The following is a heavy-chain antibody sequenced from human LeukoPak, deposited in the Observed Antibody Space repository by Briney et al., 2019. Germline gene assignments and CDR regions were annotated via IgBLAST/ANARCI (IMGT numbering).Heavy chain of an antibody. CDR3: ARSVDGGNSPFDY. V-gene: IGHV4-34*01. J-gene: IGHJ4*02. CDR2: INHSGST. CDR1: GGSFSGYY. D-gene: IGHD4-23*01. Sequence: PSETLSLTCAVYGGSFSGYYWSWIRQPPGKGLEWIGEINHSGSTYYNPSLKSRVTMSVDTSKNQFSLKLSSVTAVDTAVYYCARSVDGGNSPFDYWGQGTLVTVSS.